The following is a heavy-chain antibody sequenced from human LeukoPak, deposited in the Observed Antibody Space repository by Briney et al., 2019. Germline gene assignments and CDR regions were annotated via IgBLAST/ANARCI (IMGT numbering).Heavy chain of an antibody. Sequence: SETLSLTCAVYGGSFSGYYWSWIRQPPGKGLEWIGEINHSGSTNYNPSLKSRVTISVDTSKIQFSLKLSSVTAADTAVYYCARGGCSSSWRGLFTDYWGQGTLVTVSS. D-gene: IGHD6-13*01. CDR3: ARGGCSSSWRGLFTDY. J-gene: IGHJ4*02. V-gene: IGHV4-34*01. CDR1: GGSFSGYY. CDR2: INHSGST.